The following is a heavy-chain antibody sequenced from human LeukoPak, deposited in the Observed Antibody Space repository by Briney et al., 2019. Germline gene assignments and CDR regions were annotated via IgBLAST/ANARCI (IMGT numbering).Heavy chain of an antibody. CDR2: INHSGSS. J-gene: IGHJ5*02. CDR3: APRGDIEHSYVYGKWFDP. Sequence: SETLSLTCAVYGGSFSAYYWTWIRQPPGKGLEWIGEINHSGSSNYNSSLRSRVTISEDTSYKQFSLRLSSVTAADTAVYYCAPRGDIEHSYVYGKWFDPWGQGTRVTVSS. CDR1: GGSFSAYY. D-gene: IGHD5-18*01. V-gene: IGHV4-34*01.